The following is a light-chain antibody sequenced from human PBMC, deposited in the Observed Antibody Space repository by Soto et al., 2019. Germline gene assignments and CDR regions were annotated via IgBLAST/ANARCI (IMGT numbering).Light chain of an antibody. CDR3: QQYGSSPKT. V-gene: IGKV3-20*01. J-gene: IGKJ1*01. CDR2: GAS. Sequence: EIVLTQSPGTLSLSPGERATLSCRASQSVSSSYLAWYQQKPGQAPRLLNYGASSRATGIPDRFSGSGSGTDFTRTISRLEPEDFAVYYCQQYGSSPKTFGQGTKVEIK. CDR1: QSVSSSY.